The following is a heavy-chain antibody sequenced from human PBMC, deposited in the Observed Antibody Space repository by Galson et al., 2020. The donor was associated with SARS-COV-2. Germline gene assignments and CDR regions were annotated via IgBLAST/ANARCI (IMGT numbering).Heavy chain of an antibody. D-gene: IGHD5-18*01. Sequence: SVKVSCKASGYTFTSYRISWLRQAPAQGLEWMGWISANNGNTNYAQKLQGRVTMTTDTSTSTAYMELRSLRSDDTAVYYCARDDPWGVETAMVPSFDYWGQGTLVTVSS. CDR3: ARDDPWGVETAMVPSFDY. J-gene: IGHJ4*02. CDR2: ISANNGNT. CDR1: GYTFTSYR. V-gene: IGHV1-18*04.